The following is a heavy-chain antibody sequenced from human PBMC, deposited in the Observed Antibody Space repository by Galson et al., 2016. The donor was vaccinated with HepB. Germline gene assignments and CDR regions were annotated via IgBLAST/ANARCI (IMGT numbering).Heavy chain of an antibody. V-gene: IGHV4-4*02. J-gene: IGHJ2*01. D-gene: IGHD6-25*01. CDR3: AKNGPAHSGGWYFGL. Sequence: WSWVRQPPEKGLEWIAEADHRGNSNYNPALKTRVIISVDSSKNELSLKLTSVTAAATAGYYCAKNGPAHSGGWYFGLWGRGTLVTVSS. CDR2: ADHRGNS.